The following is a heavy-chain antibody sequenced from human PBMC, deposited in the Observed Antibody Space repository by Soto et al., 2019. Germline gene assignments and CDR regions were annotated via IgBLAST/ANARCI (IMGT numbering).Heavy chain of an antibody. D-gene: IGHD3-3*01. CDR3: ARVAMENYHDMWSGSTSSALDV. CDR1: GFTFSSYS. CDR2: VSHSGRT. V-gene: IGHV4-59*13. Sequence: PGGSLRLSCAASGFTFSSYSMNWIRQTPGEGLEWIGYVSHSGRTDYSPSLKNRVTISLDMSKNHFALHVNSVDPADTAVYYCARVAMENYHDMWSGSTSSALDVWGQGTTVTVSS. J-gene: IGHJ6*02.